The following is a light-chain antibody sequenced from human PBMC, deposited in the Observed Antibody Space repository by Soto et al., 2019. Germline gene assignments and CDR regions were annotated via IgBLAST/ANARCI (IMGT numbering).Light chain of an antibody. CDR1: QSVSWY. CDR3: QQYNSYSTWT. CDR2: DAS. J-gene: IGKJ1*01. Sequence: DIQMTQSPSTLSASVGDRVTISCRASQSVSWYLAWYQQKPGKAPKILIFDASRVGSGVPSRFSGSGSGTEFTLTISSLQPDDFATYYCQQYNSYSTWTFGQGTKVEI. V-gene: IGKV1-5*01.